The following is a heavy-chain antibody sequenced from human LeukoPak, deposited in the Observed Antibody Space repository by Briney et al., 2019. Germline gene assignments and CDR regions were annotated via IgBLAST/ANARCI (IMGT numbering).Heavy chain of an antibody. CDR1: GYTFTSYD. CDR2: INPSGDTT. D-gene: IGHD1-26*01. V-gene: IGHV1-46*01. CDR3: ASRLQTGSPWYFDY. Sequence: ASVKVSCKASGYTFTSYDINWVRQAPGQGLEWIGIINPSGDTTSYAQKFRGRVTLTRDTSTRTLYMELASLTSEDTAVYYCASRLQTGSPWYFDYWGPGTLVTVSS. J-gene: IGHJ4*02.